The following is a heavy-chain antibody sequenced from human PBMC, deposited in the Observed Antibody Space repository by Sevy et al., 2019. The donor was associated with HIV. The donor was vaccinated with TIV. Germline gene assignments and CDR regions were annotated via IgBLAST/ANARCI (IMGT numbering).Heavy chain of an antibody. J-gene: IGHJ4*02. D-gene: IGHD1-26*01. CDR3: AGGNAWGRGYS. CDR2: IYYNGHI. CDR1: GGSITSLY. Sequence: SETLSLTCTVSGGSITSLYWNWIRQPPGKGLEWIANIYYNGHINYNPYLKSRVTLSLETSKNQFSLRLSSVTAADTAMYYCAGGNAWGRGYSWGQGTLVTVSS. V-gene: IGHV4-59*08.